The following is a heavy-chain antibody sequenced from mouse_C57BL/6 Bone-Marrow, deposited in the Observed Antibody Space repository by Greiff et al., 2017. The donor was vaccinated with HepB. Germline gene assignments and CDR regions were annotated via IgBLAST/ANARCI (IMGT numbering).Heavy chain of an antibody. D-gene: IGHD1-1*01. CDR1: GFTFSNYW. V-gene: IGHV6-3*01. CDR3: TNFYYGSSYGWYFDV. J-gene: IGHJ1*03. Sequence: EVQGVESGGGLVQPGGSMKLSCVASGFTFSNYWMNWVRQSPEKGLEWVAQIRLKSDNYATHYAESVKGRFTISRADSKSSVYLQMNNLRAEDTGIYYCTNFYYGSSYGWYFDVWGTGTTVTVSS. CDR2: IRLKSDNYAT.